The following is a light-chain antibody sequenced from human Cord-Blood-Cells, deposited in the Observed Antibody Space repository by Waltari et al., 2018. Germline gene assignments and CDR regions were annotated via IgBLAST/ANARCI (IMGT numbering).Light chain of an antibody. CDR3: SSYTSSSTLVV. CDR1: SSDVGGYNY. J-gene: IGLJ2*01. V-gene: IGLV2-14*01. Sequence: QSAMTQPASVSGSPGQSITISCTGTSSDVGGYNYVSWYQQHPGKAPKLMSYEVSNRPSGVSNRFSGSKSGNTASLTISGIQAEDEADYYCSSYTSSSTLVVFGGGTKLTVL. CDR2: EVS.